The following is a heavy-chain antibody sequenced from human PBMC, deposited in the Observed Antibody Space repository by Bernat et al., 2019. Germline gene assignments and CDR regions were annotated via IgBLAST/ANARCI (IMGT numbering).Heavy chain of an antibody. CDR1: GFTFSSYG. J-gene: IGHJ6*04. CDR3: ARRAAGYYGMDV. CDR2: ISYDGSNK. V-gene: IGHV3-30*03. Sequence: QVQLVESGGGVVQPGRSLRLSCAASGFTFSSYGMHWVRQAPGKGLEWVAVISYDGSNKYYADSVKGRFTISRDNSKNTLYLQMNSLSAEDTAVYYWARRAAGYYGMDVWGEGTTITVSS.